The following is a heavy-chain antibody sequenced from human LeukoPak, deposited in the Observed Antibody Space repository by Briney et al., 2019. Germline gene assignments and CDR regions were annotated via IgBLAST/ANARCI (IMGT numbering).Heavy chain of an antibody. D-gene: IGHD3-16*01. J-gene: IGHJ4*02. CDR1: GFHFSDYS. CDR2: FDDRNGAAST. V-gene: IGHV3-48*04. CDR3: ARDDKGGFDY. Sequence: PGGSLRLSCAASGFHFSDYSMNWVRQAPGKGLEWLSYFDDRNGAASTSYADSVKGRFIISRDAAKNSLFLQMNSLTAEDTAVYYCARDDKGGFDYWGQGTLVTVSS.